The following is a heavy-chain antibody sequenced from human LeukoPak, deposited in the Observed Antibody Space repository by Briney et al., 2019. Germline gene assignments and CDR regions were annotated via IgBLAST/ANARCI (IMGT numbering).Heavy chain of an antibody. V-gene: IGHV3-66*01. Sequence: GGSLRLSCAASGLTVSSNYMSWVRQAPGKGLEWVSVIYSGGSTYYADSVKGRFTISRDNAKSSLSLQMNSLRAEDTAVYYCARDFGGYCSSGNCYLGYLDYWGQGTLVTVSS. CDR3: ARDFGGYCSSGNCYLGYLDY. CDR1: GLTVSSNY. CDR2: IYSGGST. D-gene: IGHD2-2*01. J-gene: IGHJ4*02.